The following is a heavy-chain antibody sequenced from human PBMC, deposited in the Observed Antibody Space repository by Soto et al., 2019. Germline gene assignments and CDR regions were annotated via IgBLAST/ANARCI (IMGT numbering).Heavy chain of an antibody. CDR1: GFTFSSYT. Sequence: RLSCAASGFTFSSYTMNWVRQAPGKGLEWVSSISSSSSYIYYADSVKGRFTISRDNSKNTLYLQMNSLRAEDTAVYCCAREASIVGATGFDYWGQGTLVTVSS. D-gene: IGHD1-26*01. CDR3: AREASIVGATGFDY. CDR2: ISSSSSYI. J-gene: IGHJ4*02. V-gene: IGHV3-21*01.